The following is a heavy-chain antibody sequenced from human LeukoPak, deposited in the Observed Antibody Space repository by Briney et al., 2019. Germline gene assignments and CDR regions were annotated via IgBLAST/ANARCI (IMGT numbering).Heavy chain of an antibody. D-gene: IGHD4-17*01. CDR3: AREGQSGDYQYYFDY. V-gene: IGHV3-21*01. CDR2: ISSSSSYI. J-gene: IGHJ4*02. CDR1: GFTFSSYS. Sequence: GGSLRLSCAASGFTFSSYSMNWVRQAPGKGLEWVSSISSSSSYIYYADSVKGRFTTSRDNAKNSLYLQMNSLRAEDTAVYYCAREGQSGDYQYYFDYWGQGTLVTVSS.